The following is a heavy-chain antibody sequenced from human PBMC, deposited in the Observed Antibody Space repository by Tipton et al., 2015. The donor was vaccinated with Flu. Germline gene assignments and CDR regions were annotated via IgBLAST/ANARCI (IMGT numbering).Heavy chain of an antibody. CDR3: AKDSRATSGWGYYYYYGMDV. Sequence: GSLRLSCAASGFTFSSYAMSWVRQAPGKGLEWVSAISGSGGNTYYADSVKGRFTISRDNSKNTSYLQMNSLRAEDTAVYYCAKDSRATSGWGYYYYYGMDVWGQGTALTVSS. J-gene: IGHJ6*02. CDR1: GFTFSSYA. V-gene: IGHV3-23*01. CDR2: ISGSGGNT. D-gene: IGHD6-19*01.